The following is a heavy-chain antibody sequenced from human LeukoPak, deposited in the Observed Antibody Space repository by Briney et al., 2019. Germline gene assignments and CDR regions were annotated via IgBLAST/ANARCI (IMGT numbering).Heavy chain of an antibody. CDR3: ASPGYSSGWSYFDY. V-gene: IGHV3-30-3*01. J-gene: IGHJ4*02. CDR2: ISYDGSNK. D-gene: IGHD6-19*01. CDR1: GFTFSSYA. Sequence: GGSLRLSCAASGFTFSSYAMHWVRQAPGKGLEWVAVISYDGSNKYYADSVKGRFTTSRDNSKNTLYLQMNSLRAEDTAVYYCASPGYSSGWSYFDYWGQGTLVTVSS.